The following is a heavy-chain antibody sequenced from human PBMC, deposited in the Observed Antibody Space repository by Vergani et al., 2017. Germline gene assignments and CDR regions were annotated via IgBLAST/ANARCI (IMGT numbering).Heavy chain of an antibody. D-gene: IGHD6-19*01. CDR3: ARVLAGAVADFDY. J-gene: IGHJ4*02. V-gene: IGHV3-21*01. CDR2: ISSSSSYI. Sequence: EVHLLESGGGQVEAGGSLRLSCVASGFTFSSYSMNWVRQAPGKGLEWVSSISSSSSYIHYSDSLKGRFTISRDNAKSSLYLQMNSLRAEDTGVYYCARVLAGAVADFDYWGQGTLVTVSS. CDR1: GFTFSSYS.